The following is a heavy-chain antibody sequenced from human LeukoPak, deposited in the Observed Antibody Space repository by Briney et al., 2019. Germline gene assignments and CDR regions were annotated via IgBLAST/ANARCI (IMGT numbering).Heavy chain of an antibody. Sequence: SETLSLTCTVSGGSISSSSYYWSWIRQPPGKGLEWIGYIYYSGSTHYNPSLKSRVTISVDTSNNQFSLRLTSVTAADTGVYYCARGGIAANDAFDIWGQGTMVTVSS. J-gene: IGHJ3*02. CDR1: GGSISSSSYY. V-gene: IGHV4-61*01. CDR2: IYYSGST. CDR3: ARGGIAANDAFDI. D-gene: IGHD6-13*01.